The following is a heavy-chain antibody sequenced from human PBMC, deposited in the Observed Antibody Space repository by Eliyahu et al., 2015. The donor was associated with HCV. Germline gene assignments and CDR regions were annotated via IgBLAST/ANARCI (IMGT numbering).Heavy chain of an antibody. D-gene: IGHD6-19*01. Sequence: ITTYYWSWIRQPPGKGLEWIGYIHYSGSTNYNPSLKSRXTISVDTSKNPVSLNPTSVTAADTGVYYCASGGGGIAVAGTGGWFDPWGQGTLVTVSS. CDR1: ITTYY. CDR2: IHYSGST. CDR3: ASGGGGIAVAGTGGWFDP. V-gene: IGHV4-59*01. J-gene: IGHJ5*02.